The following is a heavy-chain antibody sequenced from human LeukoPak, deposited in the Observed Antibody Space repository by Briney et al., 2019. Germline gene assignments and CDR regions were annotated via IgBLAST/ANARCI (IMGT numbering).Heavy chain of an antibody. CDR1: GYTFTGYY. V-gene: IGHV1-2*02. CDR2: INPNSGGT. Sequence: AASVKVSCKASGYTFTGYYMHWVRQAPGQGLEWMGWINPNSGGTNYAQKFQGRVTMTRDTSISTAYMELSRLRSDDTAVYYCARIVGANAYYFDYWGQGTLVTVSS. J-gene: IGHJ4*02. CDR3: ARIVGANAYYFDY. D-gene: IGHD1-26*01.